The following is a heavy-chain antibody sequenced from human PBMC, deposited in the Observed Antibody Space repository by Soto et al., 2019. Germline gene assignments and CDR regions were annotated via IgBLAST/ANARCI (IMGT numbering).Heavy chain of an antibody. CDR2: ISYDGSNK. CDR1: GFTFSSYG. D-gene: IGHD3-16*01. V-gene: IGHV3-30*18. Sequence: VQLVESGGGVVQPGRSLRLSCAASGFTFSSYGMHWVRQAPGKGLEWVAVISYDGSNKYYADSVKGRFTISRDNSKNTLYLQMNSLRAEDTAVYYCAKSISWDYYYGMDVWGQGTTVTVSS. CDR3: AKSISWDYYYGMDV. J-gene: IGHJ6*02.